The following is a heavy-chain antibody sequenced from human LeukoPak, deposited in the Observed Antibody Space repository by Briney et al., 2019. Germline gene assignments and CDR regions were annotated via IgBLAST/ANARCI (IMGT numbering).Heavy chain of an antibody. J-gene: IGHJ4*02. CDR1: GGSISSHY. Sequence: SETLSLTCTVSGGSISSHYWSWIRQPPGKGPEWIGYIYYSGSTNYNPSLKSRVTISVDTSKNQFSLKLSSVTAADTAVYYCARGGGDDFWSGYYPDYWGQGTLVTVSS. V-gene: IGHV4-59*11. CDR2: IYYSGST. CDR3: ARGGGDDFWSGYYPDY. D-gene: IGHD3-3*01.